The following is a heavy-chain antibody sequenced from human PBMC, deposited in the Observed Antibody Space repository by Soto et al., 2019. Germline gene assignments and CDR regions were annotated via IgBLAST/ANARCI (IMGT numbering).Heavy chain of an antibody. CDR2: ISGSGGRT. V-gene: IGHV3-23*01. CDR3: ANDFDRSSTNWLEP. D-gene: IGHD3-9*01. J-gene: IGHJ5*02. Sequence: RGSLRLSCAASRFTFISYAMTLLRQPRGKGLEWVSAISGSGGRTYYAVSVKGRFTISSDNSKNTLYLQMNSLRAEDTAVYYCANDFDRSSTNWLEPWGQGTLVTVSS. CDR1: RFTFISYA.